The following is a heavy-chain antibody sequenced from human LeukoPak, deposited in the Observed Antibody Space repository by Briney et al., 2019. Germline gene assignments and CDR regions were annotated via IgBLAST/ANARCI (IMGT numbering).Heavy chain of an antibody. CDR1: GLTFSSYS. D-gene: IGHD2-2*01. J-gene: IGHJ4*02. Sequence: GGSLRLSCAASGLTFSSYSMNWVRQAPGKGLEWVSSISSSSSYIYYLDSVKVRFTISRDNAKTSLYLQKNSLRAEDTAVYYCARGSRTFDYGGQGTLVTVSS. V-gene: IGHV3-21*01. CDR2: ISSSSSYI. CDR3: ARGSRTFDY.